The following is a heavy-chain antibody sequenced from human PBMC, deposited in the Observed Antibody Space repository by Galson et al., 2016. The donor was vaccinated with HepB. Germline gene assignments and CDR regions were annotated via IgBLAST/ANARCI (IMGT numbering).Heavy chain of an antibody. Sequence: SETLSLTCTVFGGSVSSGSVYWSWIRQPPGEALEWVGYIYYSGYTKYNPSLKSRVTISVDTSKNQFSLNLRFVTAADTAVYYCARDVPSLLGALGQWGQGTLVTVSS. V-gene: IGHV4-61*01. CDR3: ARDVPSLLGALGQ. J-gene: IGHJ4*02. D-gene: IGHD1-26*01. CDR1: GGSVSSGSVY. CDR2: IYYSGYT.